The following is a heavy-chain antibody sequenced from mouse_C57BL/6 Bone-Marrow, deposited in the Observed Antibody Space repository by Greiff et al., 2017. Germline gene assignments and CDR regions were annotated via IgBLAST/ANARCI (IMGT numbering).Heavy chain of an antibody. D-gene: IGHD3-3*01. CDR1: GFSLTSYG. Sequence: VQGVESGPGLVQPSQSLSITCTVSGFSLTSYGVHWVRQSPGKGLEWLGVIWRGGSTDYNAAFMSRLSITKDNSKSQVFFKMNRLQADDTAIYCCAKGGGDWYYFDYWGQGTTLTVSS. J-gene: IGHJ2*01. CDR2: IWRGGST. V-gene: IGHV2-5*01. CDR3: AKGGGDWYYFDY.